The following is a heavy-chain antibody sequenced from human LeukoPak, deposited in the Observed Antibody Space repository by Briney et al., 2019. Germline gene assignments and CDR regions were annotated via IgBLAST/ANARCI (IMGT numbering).Heavy chain of an antibody. J-gene: IGHJ6*03. CDR3: ARVLWWDDFWSGYYGRDYYYYYMDV. V-gene: IGHV4-4*07. CDR2: IYTSGST. CDR1: GASIRSYY. D-gene: IGHD3-3*01. Sequence: PSETLSLTCAVSGASIRSYYWSWIRQPDGQGLEWIGRIYTSGSTNYNPSLKSRVTISLDTSKNQFSLKLSSVTAADTAVYYCARVLWWDDFWSGYYGRDYYYYYMDVWGKGTTVTVSS.